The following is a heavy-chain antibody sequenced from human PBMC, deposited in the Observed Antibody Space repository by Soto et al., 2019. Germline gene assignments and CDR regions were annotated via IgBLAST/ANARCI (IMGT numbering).Heavy chain of an antibody. CDR3: ARDRVQLWLGRDYYYYGMDV. CDR2: IIPIFGTA. J-gene: IGHJ6*02. D-gene: IGHD5-18*01. V-gene: IGHV1-69*01. CDR1: VYTYTSYG. Sequence: SVKVSCKDSVYTYTSYGISWVRQDHGQGLEWMGGIIPIFGTANYAQKFQGRVTITADESTSTAYMELSSLRSEDTAVYYCARDRVQLWLGRDYYYYGMDVWGQGTTVTVSS.